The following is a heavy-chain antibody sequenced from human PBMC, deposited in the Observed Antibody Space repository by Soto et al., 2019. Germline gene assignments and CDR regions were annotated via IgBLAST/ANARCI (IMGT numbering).Heavy chain of an antibody. CDR2: IYYSGST. D-gene: IGHD5-12*01. Sequence: SETLSLTCTVSGGSISTYYWSWIRQPPGKGLEWIGYIYYSGSTNYNPSLKSRVTISVDTSKNQFSLKLSSVTAADTAVYYCARTDSGADIVATIFYFDYWGQGTLVTVSS. J-gene: IGHJ4*02. CDR3: ARTDSGADIVATIFYFDY. CDR1: GGSISTYY. V-gene: IGHV4-59*08.